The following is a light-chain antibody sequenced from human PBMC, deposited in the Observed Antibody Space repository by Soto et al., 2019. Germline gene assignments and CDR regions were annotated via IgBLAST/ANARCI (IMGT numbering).Light chain of an antibody. Sequence: QSAPTQPPSASGSPGQSATISCTGTSSDVGGYNYVSWYQQYPGKAPKLMLYEVSKRPSGVPDRFSGSKSGNTASLTVSGLQAEDEADYYCSSYAVSSTWVFGGGTKLTVL. J-gene: IGLJ3*02. V-gene: IGLV2-8*01. CDR2: EVS. CDR1: SSDVGGYNY. CDR3: SSYAVSSTWV.